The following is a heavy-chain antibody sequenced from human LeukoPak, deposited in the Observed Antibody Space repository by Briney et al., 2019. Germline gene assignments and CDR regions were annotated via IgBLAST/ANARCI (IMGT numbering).Heavy chain of an antibody. V-gene: IGHV3-48*04. J-gene: IGHJ4*02. CDR1: GFTFSSYS. Sequence: VGSLRLSCAASGFTFSSYSMNWVRQAPGKGLEWGSYISSSGNTIDYADSVKGRFTISRDNAKNSLYLQMVSLRAEDTAVYYCARLRGYSYGYGDYWGQGTLVTVSS. D-gene: IGHD5-18*01. CDR3: ARLRGYSYGYGDY. CDR2: ISSSGNTI.